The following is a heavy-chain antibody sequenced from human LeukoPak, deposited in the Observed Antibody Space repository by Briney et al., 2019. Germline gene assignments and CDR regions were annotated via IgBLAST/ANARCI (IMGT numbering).Heavy chain of an antibody. V-gene: IGHV3-15*01. Sequence: KPGGSLRLSCAASGFTFRNAWMNWVRQAPGKGLEWVGRIKSKTDGGTTDYAAPVKGRFTISRDDSKNTLYLQMNSLKTEDTGVYYCTTETYSGSWYAGPQSLIAPPGTVDSWGQGTLVTVSS. J-gene: IGHJ4*02. CDR2: IKSKTDGGTT. CDR3: TTETYSGSWYAGPQSLIAPPGTVDS. CDR1: GFTFRNAW. D-gene: IGHD6-13*01.